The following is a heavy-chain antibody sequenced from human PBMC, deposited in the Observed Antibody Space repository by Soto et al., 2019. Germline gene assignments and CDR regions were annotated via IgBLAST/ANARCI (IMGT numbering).Heavy chain of an antibody. J-gene: IGHJ6*02. CDR2: IIPIFSTA. D-gene: IGHD1-26*01. CDR1: GGTFSSYA. CDR3: ARGIWGGSPVNYYYYYGMDV. V-gene: IGHV1-69*06. Sequence: ASVKVSCKASGGTFSSYAISWVRQAPGQGLEWMGGIIPIFSTANYAQKFQGRVTITADKSTSTAYMELSSLRSEDTAVYYCARGIWGGSPVNYYYYYGMDVWGQGTTVTVSS.